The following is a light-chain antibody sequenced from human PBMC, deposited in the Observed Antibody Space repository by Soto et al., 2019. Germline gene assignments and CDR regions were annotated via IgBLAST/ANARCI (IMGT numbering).Light chain of an antibody. V-gene: IGLV3-1*01. CDR3: QAWDSSTSVV. CDR2: QDS. Sequence: SSELTQPPSVSVSPGQTASITCSGDKLGDKYACWYHQKPGQSPVLVIYQDSKRPSGIPERFSGSNSGNTATLTISGTQAMDEADYYCQAWDSSTSVVFGGGTKLTVL. J-gene: IGLJ2*01. CDR1: KLGDKY.